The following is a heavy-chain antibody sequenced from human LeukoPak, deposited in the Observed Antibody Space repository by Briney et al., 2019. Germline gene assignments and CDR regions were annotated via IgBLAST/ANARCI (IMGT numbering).Heavy chain of an antibody. V-gene: IGHV3-7*05. Sequence: PGGSLRLSCAASGFTFSSYWMSWVRQAPGKGLEWVANIKQDGSEKSYVDSVKGRFTISRDNAKNSLYLQMNSLRAEDTAVYYCARLGIAAAGRWFDPWGQGTLVTVSS. CDR2: IKQDGSEK. CDR3: ARLGIAAAGRWFDP. D-gene: IGHD6-13*01. CDR1: GFTFSSYW. J-gene: IGHJ5*02.